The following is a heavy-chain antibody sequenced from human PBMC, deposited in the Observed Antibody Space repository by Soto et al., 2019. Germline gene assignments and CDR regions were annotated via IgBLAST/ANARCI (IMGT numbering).Heavy chain of an antibody. CDR1: QFIFTNYA. CDR3: ARGSRTSRPYYFDY. V-gene: IGHV3-23*01. CDR2: ITGSGDST. Sequence: GGSLRLSCSASQFIFTNYAMSWVRQAPGEGLEWFAAITGSGDSTYHADSVKGRFTISRDNSKNTVYLQMNSLRAEDTAVYYCARGSRTSRPYYFDYWGQGTLVTVSS. J-gene: IGHJ4*02. D-gene: IGHD2-2*01.